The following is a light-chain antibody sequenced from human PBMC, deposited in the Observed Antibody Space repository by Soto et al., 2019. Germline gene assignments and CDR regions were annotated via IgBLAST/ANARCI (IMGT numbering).Light chain of an antibody. V-gene: IGLV1-40*01. Sequence: QSVLTQPPSVSGAPGQRVTISCTGSRSNIGAGYDVHWYQQLPGTAPKLLIYGNSNRPSAVPDRFSGSKSGTSASLAITGLQAEDEADYYCQSYDSSLSALVVFGGGTKLTVL. CDR3: QSYDSSLSALVV. CDR1: RSNIGAGYD. CDR2: GNS. J-gene: IGLJ2*01.